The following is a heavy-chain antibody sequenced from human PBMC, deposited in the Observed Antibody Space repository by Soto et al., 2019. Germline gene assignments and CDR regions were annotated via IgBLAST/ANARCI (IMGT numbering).Heavy chain of an antibody. V-gene: IGHV3-64D*06. J-gene: IGHJ6*02. CDR3: ARVYRPWTSGYCSSTSCPYYGMDV. CDR1: GFTFSSYA. Sequence: PGGSLRLSCSASGFTFSSYAMHWVRQAPGKGLEYVSAISSNGGSTYYADSVKGRFTISRDNSKNTLYLQMSSLRAEDTAVYYCARVYRPWTSGYCSSTSCPYYGMDVWGQGTTVTVSS. CDR2: ISSNGGST. D-gene: IGHD2-2*03.